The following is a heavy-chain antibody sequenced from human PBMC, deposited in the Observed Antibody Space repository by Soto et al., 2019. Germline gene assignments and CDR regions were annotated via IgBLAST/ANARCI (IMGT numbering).Heavy chain of an antibody. Sequence: PAGTLSLTCAVSGGSFSSGGYPWGWMRQPPEKGLEWIGYIYHSGNTYYSTSLNSRVTISIDRSRNHYTLKLNSLTAADTAVYYCARFRGVIYGFDPWGQGTLVTVSS. CDR2: IYHSGNT. D-gene: IGHD3-10*01. CDR1: GGSFSSGGYP. J-gene: IGHJ5*02. CDR3: ARFRGVIYGFDP. V-gene: IGHV4-30-2*01.